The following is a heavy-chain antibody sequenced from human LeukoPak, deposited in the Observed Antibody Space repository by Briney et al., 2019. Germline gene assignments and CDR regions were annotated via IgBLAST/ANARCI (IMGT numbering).Heavy chain of an antibody. D-gene: IGHD4-23*01. CDR3: ARETTVVPTYYYGMDV. CDR2: ISYDGSNK. V-gene: IGHV3-30*04. J-gene: IGHJ6*02. CDR1: GFTFSSYA. Sequence: GRSQRLSCAASGFTFSSYAMHWVRQAPGKGLEWVAVISYDGSNKYYADSVKGRFTISRDNSKNTLYLQMNSLRAEDTAVYYCARETTVVPTYYYGMDVWGQGTTVTVSS.